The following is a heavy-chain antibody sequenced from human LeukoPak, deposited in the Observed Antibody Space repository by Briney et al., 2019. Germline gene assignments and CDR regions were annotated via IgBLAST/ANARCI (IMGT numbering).Heavy chain of an antibody. CDR2: IYYSGST. CDR3: ARDGGYYYDSSGYFDY. J-gene: IGHJ4*02. D-gene: IGHD3-22*01. V-gene: IGHV4-39*07. Sequence: SETLSLTCTVSGGSISSSSYYWGWIRQPPGKGLEWIGSIYYSGSTYYNPSLKSRATISVDTSKNQFSLKLSSVTATDTAVYYCARDGGYYYDSSGYFDYWGQGTLVTVSS. CDR1: GGSISSSSYY.